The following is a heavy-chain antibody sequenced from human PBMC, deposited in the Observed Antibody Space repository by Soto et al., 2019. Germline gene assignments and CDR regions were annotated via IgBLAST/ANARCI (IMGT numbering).Heavy chain of an antibody. V-gene: IGHV3-23*01. CDR3: AKDSRAFCGGDCSKDY. CDR1: GFIFSNYA. J-gene: IGHJ4*02. CDR2: TSFSGGRT. Sequence: GGSLRLSCAASGFIFSNYAMTWVRQGPGRGLEWVSTTSFSGGRTYYADSVKGRFTISRDNSNNTLFLQMSSLRAEDTAIYYCAKDSRAFCGGDCSKDYWRQGTLVTVTS. D-gene: IGHD2-21*02.